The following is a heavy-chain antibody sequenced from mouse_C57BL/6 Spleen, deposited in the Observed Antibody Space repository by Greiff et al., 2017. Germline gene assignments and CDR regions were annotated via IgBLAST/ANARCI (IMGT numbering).Heavy chain of an antibody. J-gene: IGHJ3*01. D-gene: IGHD2-2*01. Sequence: QVQLKQSGPELVKPGASVKISCKASGYAFSSSWMNWVKQRPGKGLEWIGRIYPGDGDTNYNGTFKGKATLTADQSSCTAYMQLSSLSSEDSAVYFCARDCPNGYERAWFAYWGQGTLVTVSA. V-gene: IGHV1-82*01. CDR2: IYPGDGDT. CDR3: ARDCPNGYERAWFAY. CDR1: GYAFSSSW.